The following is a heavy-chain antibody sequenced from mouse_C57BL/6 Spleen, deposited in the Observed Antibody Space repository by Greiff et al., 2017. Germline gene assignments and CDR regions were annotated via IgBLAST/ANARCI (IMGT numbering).Heavy chain of an antibody. CDR1: GYAFRSYW. D-gene: IGHD2-1*01. J-gene: IGHJ2*01. CDR2: IYPGDGDT. CDR3: ERAGDYGNCYFDY. V-gene: IGHV1-80*01. Sequence: VQLVASGAELVTPGASVKISCKASGYAFRSYWMNWVKQRPGKGLEWIGQIYPGDGDTNYNGKFKGKATLTADKSSSTAYMQLSSLTSEDSAVEVWERAGDYGNCYFDYWGQGTTLTVSS.